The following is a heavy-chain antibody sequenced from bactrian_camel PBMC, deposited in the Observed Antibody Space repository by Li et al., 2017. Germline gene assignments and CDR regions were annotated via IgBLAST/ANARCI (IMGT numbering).Heavy chain of an antibody. CDR1: GVRFTKYS. CDR3: AAGQIGYALGTGGTRCSRDY. Sequence: HVQLVESGGGSVQAGGSLRLSCVVTGVRFTKYSLGWFRQPLGGEREGVAALDADERTFYLDSVKGRFTISKDNAENTLYLQMNSLKPEDTAMYYCAAGQIGYALGTGGTRCSRDYWGQGTQVTVS. D-gene: IGHD3*01. CDR2: LDADERT. J-gene: IGHJ4*01. V-gene: IGHV3S55*01.